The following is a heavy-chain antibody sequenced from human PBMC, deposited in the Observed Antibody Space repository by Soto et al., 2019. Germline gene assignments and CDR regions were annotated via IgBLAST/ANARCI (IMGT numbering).Heavy chain of an antibody. CDR2: ISSNGGST. D-gene: IGHD4-17*01. CDR1: GFTFSSYA. V-gene: IGHV3-64D*06. CDR3: VKGMTTVTTRAWFDP. Sequence: EVQLVESGGGLVQPGGSLRLSCSASGFTFSSYAMHCVRQAPGKGLEYVSAISSNGGSTYYADSVKGRFTISRDNSKNTLYLQMSSLRAEDTAVYYCVKGMTTVTTRAWFDPWGQGTRVTVSS. J-gene: IGHJ5*02.